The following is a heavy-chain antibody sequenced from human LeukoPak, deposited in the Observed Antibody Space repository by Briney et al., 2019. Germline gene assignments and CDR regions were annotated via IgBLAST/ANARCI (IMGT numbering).Heavy chain of an antibody. J-gene: IGHJ6*03. CDR2: INHSGST. V-gene: IGHV4-34*01. CDR3: ARDPRYYYMDV. Sequence: PSETLSLTCAVYGGSFSGYYWSWIRQPPGKGLEWIGEINHSGSTNYNPSLKSRVTISVDTSKNQFSLKLSSVTAADTAVYYCARDPRYYYMDVWGKGTTVTVSS. CDR1: GGSFSGYY.